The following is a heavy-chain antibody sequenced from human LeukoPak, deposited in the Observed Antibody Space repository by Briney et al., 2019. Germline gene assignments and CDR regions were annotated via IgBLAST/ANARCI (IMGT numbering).Heavy chain of an antibody. CDR2: ISAYNGNT. CDR1: GYTFTSYG. CDR3: ASSAYSGYLDY. V-gene: IGHV1-18*01. J-gene: IGHJ4*02. D-gene: IGHD5-12*01. Sequence: ASVKVSCKASGYTFTSYGISWVRQALGQGLEWMGWISAYNGNTNYAQKLQGRVTMTTDTSTSTAYMELRSLRSDDTAVYYCASSAYSGYLDYWGQGTLVTVSS.